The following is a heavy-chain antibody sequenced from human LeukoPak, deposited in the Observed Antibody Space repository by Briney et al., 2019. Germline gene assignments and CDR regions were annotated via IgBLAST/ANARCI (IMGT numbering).Heavy chain of an antibody. CDR3: SRGDPYYYDNSGFDY. J-gene: IGHJ4*02. CDR2: IRTKTYRGAT. V-gene: IGHV3-49*03. Sequence: GGSLRLSCIASGFTFGDYSMSWFRQAPGKGLEWVAFIRTKTYRGATEYAASVKGRFTISRDDSKNIAYLQMNSLKTEDTALYYCSRGDPYYYDNSGFDYWGQGTLVTVSS. D-gene: IGHD3-22*01. CDR1: GFTFGDYS.